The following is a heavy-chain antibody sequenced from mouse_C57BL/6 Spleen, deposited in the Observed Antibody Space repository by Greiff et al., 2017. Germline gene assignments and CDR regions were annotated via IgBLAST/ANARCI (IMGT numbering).Heavy chain of an antibody. CDR3: ARRGDYDGAWFAY. D-gene: IGHD2-4*01. J-gene: IGHJ3*01. CDR1: GYTFTTYP. Sequence: VQLQQSGAELVKPGASVKMSCKASGYTFTTYPIEWMKQNHGNSLEWIGNFHPYNDDTKYNDKFKGKATLTVEKSSSTVYLDLSRLTSDDAAVYYCARRGDYDGAWFAYWGQGTLVTVSA. CDR2: FHPYNDDT. V-gene: IGHV1-47*01.